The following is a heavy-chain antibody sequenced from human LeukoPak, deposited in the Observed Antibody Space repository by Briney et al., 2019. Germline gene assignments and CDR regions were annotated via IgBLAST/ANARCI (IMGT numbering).Heavy chain of an antibody. Sequence: SETLSLTCTVSGGSISSYYWSWIRQPPGKGLEWIGYIYYSGSTNYNPSLKSRVTISVDTSKNQFSLKLSSVTAADTAVYYCARPNPSPYGDAFDIWGQGTMVTVSS. D-gene: IGHD4-17*01. J-gene: IGHJ3*02. V-gene: IGHV4-59*08. CDR1: GGSISSYY. CDR3: ARPNPSPYGDAFDI. CDR2: IYYSGST.